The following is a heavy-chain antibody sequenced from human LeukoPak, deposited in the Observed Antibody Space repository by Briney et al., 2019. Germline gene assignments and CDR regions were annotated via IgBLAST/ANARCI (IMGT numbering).Heavy chain of an antibody. CDR2: ISAIDSTT. Sequence: GGSLRLPCAASGFTFSNYEMNWVRQAPGKGLEWVSYISAIDSTTYYADSVKGRFTISRGNAKNSLYLQMNSLRVEDTAVYHCARGLASSNWPHWFDPWGQGTLVSVSS. D-gene: IGHD6-13*01. V-gene: IGHV3-48*03. J-gene: IGHJ5*02. CDR1: GFTFSNYE. CDR3: ARGLASSNWPHWFDP.